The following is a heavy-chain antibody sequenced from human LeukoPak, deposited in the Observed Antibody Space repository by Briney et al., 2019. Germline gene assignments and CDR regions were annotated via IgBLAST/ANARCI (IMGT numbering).Heavy chain of an antibody. V-gene: IGHV3-23*01. D-gene: IGHD3-10*01. Sequence: GGSLSLSCAVSGFIFSNYAMNWVRQAPGKGLEWVSAISGSGDSTYYADSVKGRFTISRDNSKNTLSLQMNSLRAEDTAVYYCAKDHDYYASGPTWGQGTMVTVSS. CDR1: GFIFSNYA. CDR3: AKDHDYYASGPT. CDR2: ISGSGDST. J-gene: IGHJ3*01.